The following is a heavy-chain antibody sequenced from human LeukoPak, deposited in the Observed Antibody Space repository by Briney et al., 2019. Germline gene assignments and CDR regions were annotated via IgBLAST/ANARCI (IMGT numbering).Heavy chain of an antibody. CDR2: IYYSGST. J-gene: IGHJ4*02. CDR1: GGSISSSSYY. D-gene: IGHD3-22*01. V-gene: IGHV4-39*01. CDR3: ARLPLVVITPDY. Sequence: SETLSLTCTVSGGSISSSSYYWGWIRQPPGKGLEWIGSIYYSGSTYYNPSLKSRVTISVDTSKKQFSLKLSSVTAADTAVYYCARLPLVVITPDYWGQGTLVTVSS.